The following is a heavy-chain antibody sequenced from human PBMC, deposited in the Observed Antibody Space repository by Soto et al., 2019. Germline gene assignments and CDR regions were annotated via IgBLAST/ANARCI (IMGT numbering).Heavy chain of an antibody. D-gene: IGHD6-13*01. Sequence: EVQLVESGGGLVRPGGSLRLSCAASGFSFSDHYMDWVRQAPGKGLEWVGRTRNKAYSFTTEYAPALKGRFTISRDDSEDSLYLQMNSLKTEDTALYYCVTSIPSSKWLGFDSWGQGTLVTVSP. CDR1: GFSFSDHY. CDR2: TRNKAYSFTT. J-gene: IGHJ4*02. V-gene: IGHV3-72*01. CDR3: VTSIPSSKWLGFDS.